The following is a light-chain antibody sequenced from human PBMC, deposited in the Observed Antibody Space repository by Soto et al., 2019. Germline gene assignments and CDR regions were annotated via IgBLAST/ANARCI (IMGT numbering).Light chain of an antibody. J-gene: IGKJ1*01. CDR1: QSIDRW. V-gene: IGKV1-5*01. Sequence: DIRMTQSPATVSSSKGDRVTITCRASQSIDRWLAWYQQRPGKAPKILIYHASSMATGIPSRFSGSGSGTEFTITISCQQPDDLAYYCSQRHSSHGTFGQGTKVDIK. CDR3: QRHSSHGT. CDR2: HAS.